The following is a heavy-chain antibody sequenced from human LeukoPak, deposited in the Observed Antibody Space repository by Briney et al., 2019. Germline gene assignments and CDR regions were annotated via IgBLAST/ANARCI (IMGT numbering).Heavy chain of an antibody. CDR1: GGSFSGYY. J-gene: IGHJ4*02. CDR2: INHSGST. D-gene: IGHD3-22*01. Sequence: KPSATLSLTCAVYGGSFSGYYWSWIRQPPGKGLEWIGEINHSGSTNYNPSLKSRVTISVDTSKNQFSLKLSSVTAADTAVYYCARVAPYYYDSSGYYSPRHFDYWGQGTLVTVSS. V-gene: IGHV4-34*01. CDR3: ARVAPYYYDSSGYYSPRHFDY.